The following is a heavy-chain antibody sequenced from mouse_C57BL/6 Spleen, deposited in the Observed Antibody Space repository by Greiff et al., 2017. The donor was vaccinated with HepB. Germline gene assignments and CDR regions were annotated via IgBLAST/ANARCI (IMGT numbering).Heavy chain of an antibody. D-gene: IGHD2-3*01. Sequence: QVQLKQPGAELVKPGASVKLSCKASGYTFTSYWMHWVKQRPGQGLEWIGVIHPNSGSTNYNEKFKSKATLTVDKSSSTAYMQLSSLTSEDSAVYYCARAVTTRAMDYWGSRNLSHRLL. J-gene: IGHJ4*01. V-gene: IGHV1-64*01. CDR2: IHPNSGST. CDR1: GYTFTSYW. CDR3: ARAVTTRAMDY.